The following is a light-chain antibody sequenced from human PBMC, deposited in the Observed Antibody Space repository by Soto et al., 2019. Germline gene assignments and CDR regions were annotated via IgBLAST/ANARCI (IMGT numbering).Light chain of an antibody. V-gene: IGKV3-20*01. J-gene: IGKJ1*01. CDR3: QQYGSSPST. CDR2: DAS. Sequence: EIVLTQSPGPLSLSPGARATLSFRASPSVSSSYLAWYQQRPGQAPRLLIYDASSRGTGIPDRFSGSGSVTDFKLTISRLEPEDCAVSYCQQYGSSPSTFGQGTKVEIK. CDR1: PSVSSSY.